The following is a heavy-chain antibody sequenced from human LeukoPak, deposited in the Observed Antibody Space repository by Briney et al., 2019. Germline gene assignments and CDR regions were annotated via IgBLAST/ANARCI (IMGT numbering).Heavy chain of an antibody. V-gene: IGHV3-33*01. CDR3: ARDQRGFSYSKYYFDY. D-gene: IGHD5-18*01. Sequence: SGRSLRLSCAASGFSFSSYGMHWVRQAPRKGLEWVAVIWYDGTNKYYADSVKGRFTISRDNSKNTLYLQMNSLRAEDTAVYYCARDQRGFSYSKYYFDYWGQGTLVTVSS. CDR2: IWYDGTNK. J-gene: IGHJ4*02. CDR1: GFSFSSYG.